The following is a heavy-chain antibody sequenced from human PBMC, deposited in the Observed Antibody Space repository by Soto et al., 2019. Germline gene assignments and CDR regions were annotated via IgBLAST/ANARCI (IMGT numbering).Heavy chain of an antibody. CDR1: GFTFSSYG. J-gene: IGHJ4*02. CDR2: ISYDGSNK. Sequence: GESLKISCAASGFTFSSYGMHWVRQAPGKGLEWVAVISYDGSNKYYADSVKGRFTISRDNSKNTLYLQMNSLRAEDTAVYYCAKTVSVLGWANFDYWGQGTLVTVSS. V-gene: IGHV3-30*18. CDR3: AKTVSVLGWANFDY. D-gene: IGHD6-19*01.